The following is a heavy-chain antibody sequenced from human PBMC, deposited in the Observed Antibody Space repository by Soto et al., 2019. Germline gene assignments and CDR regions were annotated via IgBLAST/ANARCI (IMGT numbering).Heavy chain of an antibody. V-gene: IGHV4-59*01. D-gene: IGHD1-7*01. J-gene: IGHJ5*02. CDR2: IYYSGST. Sequence: SETRSLTCTVSGDPINSYYWSWIRQPPGKGLEWIGYIYYSGSTNYNPSLKSRVTISIDTSKNQFSLNLTSVTAADTAVYYCARGMVGYNWNYRWFDPWGQGSLVTVSS. CDR3: ARGMVGYNWNYRWFDP. CDR1: GDPINSYY.